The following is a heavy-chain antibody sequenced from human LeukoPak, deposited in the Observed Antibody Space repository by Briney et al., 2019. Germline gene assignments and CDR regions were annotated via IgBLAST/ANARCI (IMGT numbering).Heavy chain of an antibody. D-gene: IGHD3-3*01. CDR1: GFTFSSYA. Sequence: PGGSLRLSCAASGFTFSSYAMSWVRQAPGKGLEWVSAISGSGGSTYYADSVKGRFTISRDNSKNTLYLQMNSLRAEDTAVYYCAKDTLSYDFWSGYYLDYWGQGTLVTVSS. CDR2: ISGSGGST. V-gene: IGHV3-23*01. CDR3: AKDTLSYDFWSGYYLDY. J-gene: IGHJ4*02.